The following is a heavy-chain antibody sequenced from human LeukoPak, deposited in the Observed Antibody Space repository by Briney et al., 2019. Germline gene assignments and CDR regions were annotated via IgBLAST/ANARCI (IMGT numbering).Heavy chain of an antibody. CDR2: IKTDGSST. D-gene: IGHD3-22*01. Sequence: GGSLRLSCAASGFTFSSYWMHWVRQVPGKGLVWVSRIKTDGSSTSYADSVKGRFTISRDNAKNTLYLQMNSLRAEDTAVYYCARDRTSLGSSGYHLDVWGKGTTVTVSS. V-gene: IGHV3-74*01. J-gene: IGHJ6*04. CDR3: ARDRTSLGSSGYHLDV. CDR1: GFTFSSYW.